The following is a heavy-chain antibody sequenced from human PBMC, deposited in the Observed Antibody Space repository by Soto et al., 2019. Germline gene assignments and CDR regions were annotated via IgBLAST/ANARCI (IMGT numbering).Heavy chain of an antibody. CDR2: INHSGST. D-gene: IGHD3-3*01. CDR1: GGSFSGYY. V-gene: IGHV4-34*01. CDR3: ARGGRFWSGYNFDY. J-gene: IGHJ4*02. Sequence: SETLSLTCAVYGGSFSGYYWSWIRQPPGKGLEWIGEINHSGSTNYNPSLKSRVTISVDTSKNQFSLKLSSVTAADTAVYYCARGGRFWSGYNFDYWGQGTLVTVSS.